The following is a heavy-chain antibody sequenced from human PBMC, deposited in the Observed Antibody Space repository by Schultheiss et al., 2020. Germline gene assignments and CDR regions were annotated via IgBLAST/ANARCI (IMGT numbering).Heavy chain of an antibody. Sequence: GGSLRLSCAASGFTFSSYWMSWVRQAPGKGLEWVANIKQDGSEKYYVDSVKGRFTISRDNSKNTLYLQMNSLRAEDTAVYYCAKGRSSGWTLFDYWGQGTLVTVSS. CDR1: GFTFSSYW. CDR3: AKGRSSGWTLFDY. D-gene: IGHD6-19*01. CDR2: IKQDGSEK. J-gene: IGHJ4*02. V-gene: IGHV3-7*01.